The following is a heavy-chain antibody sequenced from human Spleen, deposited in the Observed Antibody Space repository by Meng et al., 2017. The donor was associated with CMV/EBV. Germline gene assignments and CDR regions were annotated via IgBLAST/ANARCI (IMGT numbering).Heavy chain of an antibody. V-gene: IGHV3-11*04. CDR2: ISGRDTII. CDR1: GFIFSDSY. D-gene: IGHD3-3*01. J-gene: IGHJ4*02. Sequence: GESLKISCTASGFIFSDSYMSWIRQAPGKGLEWVSYISGRDTIIYYTDSVKGRFAISRDNAKNSLYLQMNSLRAEDTAVYYYARGSGPRLDYWGQGMLVTVSS. CDR3: ARGSGPRLDY.